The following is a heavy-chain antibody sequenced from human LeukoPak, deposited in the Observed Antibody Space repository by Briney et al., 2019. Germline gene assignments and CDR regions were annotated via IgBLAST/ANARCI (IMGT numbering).Heavy chain of an antibody. Sequence: GGSLRLSYAASGFTFSSYSMNWVRQAPGEGLEWVSYISSSSSTIYYADSVKGRFTISRDNAKNSLYLQMNSLRAEDTAVYYCARGSGSYSFNLLGFDPWGQGTLVTVSS. V-gene: IGHV3-48*01. CDR2: ISSSSSTI. D-gene: IGHD1-26*01. CDR3: ARGSGSYSFNLLGFDP. J-gene: IGHJ5*02. CDR1: GFTFSSYS.